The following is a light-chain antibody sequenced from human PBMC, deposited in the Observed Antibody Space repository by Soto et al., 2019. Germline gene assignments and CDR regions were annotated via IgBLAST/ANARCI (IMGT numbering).Light chain of an antibody. CDR1: QTVGRY. J-gene: IGKJ2*01. CDR2: DAS. Sequence: EIVLTQSPATLSLSPGDRVTLSCRASQTVGRYLSWYQHSPGQGPRLLVYDASNRATGIPARFSGSGSGTDFTLTISSLEPEDFAVYYCQQGTNWYTFGQGTKLEIK. CDR3: QQGTNWYT. V-gene: IGKV3-11*01.